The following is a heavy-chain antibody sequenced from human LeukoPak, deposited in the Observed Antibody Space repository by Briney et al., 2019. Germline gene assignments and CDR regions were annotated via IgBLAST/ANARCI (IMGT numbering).Heavy chain of an antibody. CDR1: GLTFSSYW. Sequence: GGSLRLSCAASGLTFSSYWMSWVRQPPGKGLEWVANVKQDGSEKYYVDSVKGRFTISRDNAKNSLYLQMNSLRAEDTAVYYCARDPSLAIWGYYFDYWGQGTLVTVSS. J-gene: IGHJ4*02. CDR3: ARDPSLAIWGYYFDY. CDR2: VKQDGSEK. D-gene: IGHD3-16*01. V-gene: IGHV3-7*01.